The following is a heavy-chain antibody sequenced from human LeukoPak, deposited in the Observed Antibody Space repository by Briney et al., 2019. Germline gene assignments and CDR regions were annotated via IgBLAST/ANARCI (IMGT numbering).Heavy chain of an antibody. J-gene: IGHJ6*03. D-gene: IGHD1-26*01. CDR3: ARAYSERYGLGYYYMDV. Sequence: GGSLRLSCAAFGFTFSNYGMHWVRQAPGKGLKWVAVISYDGSNKYYADSVKGRFTISRDNAKKSVYLQMNSLRAEDTAVYYCARAYSERYGLGYYYMDVWGKGTTVTISS. CDR1: GFTFSNYG. CDR2: ISYDGSNK. V-gene: IGHV3-30*03.